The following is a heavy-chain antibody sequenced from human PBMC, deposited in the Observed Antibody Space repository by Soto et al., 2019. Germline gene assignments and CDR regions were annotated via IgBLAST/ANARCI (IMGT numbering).Heavy chain of an antibody. CDR3: ARGGGYDY. D-gene: IGHD3-22*01. J-gene: IGHJ4*02. V-gene: IGHV4-30-4*01. Sequence: QVQLQESGPGLVKPSQTLSLTCIVSGVSISSGDDYWSWIRQPPGKGLEWIGYIYSSGSTYCNPASRSRATISADTSKNQFSLELTSVTAADAAVYYCARGGGYDYWGQGALVTVSS. CDR1: GVSISSGDDY. CDR2: IYSSGST.